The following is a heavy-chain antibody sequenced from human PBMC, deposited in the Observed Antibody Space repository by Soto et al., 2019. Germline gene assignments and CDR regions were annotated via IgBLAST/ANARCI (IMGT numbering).Heavy chain of an antibody. V-gene: IGHV2-5*01. CDR3: AHRYGGNFYRWYFDF. Sequence: QITLEESGPTLVNPTQTLTLTCTFSGFSLSTSGAGVGWIRQPAGKALEWLALISWKDDKRYNPGLKSRNSSPTDTSKSQVVLTMTNVDPVDTATYFCAHRYGGNFYRWYFDFWGQGTLVTVSS. CDR1: GFSLSTSGAG. CDR2: ISWKDDK. J-gene: IGHJ4*02. D-gene: IGHD4-17*01.